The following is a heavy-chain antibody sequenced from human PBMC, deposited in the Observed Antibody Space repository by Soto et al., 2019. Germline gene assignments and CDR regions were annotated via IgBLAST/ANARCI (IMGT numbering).Heavy chain of an antibody. J-gene: IGHJ4*02. CDR1: GYTFTSYG. CDR2: ISAYNGNT. V-gene: IGHV1-18*01. D-gene: IGHD1-26*01. Sequence: QVQLVQSGTEVKKPGASVKVSCKASGYTFTSYGIIWVRQAPGQGLEWMGWISAYNGNTHYAQKLQGRVTMTTETSTSTAYMELRRLRSDDTAVYYCARVRGSYALDYWGQGTLVTVSS. CDR3: ARVRGSYALDY.